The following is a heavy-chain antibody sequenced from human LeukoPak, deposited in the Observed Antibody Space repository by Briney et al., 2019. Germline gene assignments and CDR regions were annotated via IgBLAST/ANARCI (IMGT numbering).Heavy chain of an antibody. Sequence: GGSLRLSCAASGFTFSSYSMNWVRQAPGKGLEWVSSISSSSSYIYYADSVKGRFTISRDNAKNSLYLQMNSLRAEDTAVYYCARGYSSGWYYYYYYMDVWGKGTTVTVSS. CDR1: GFTFSSYS. V-gene: IGHV3-21*01. D-gene: IGHD6-19*01. CDR2: ISSSSSYI. CDR3: ARGYSSGWYYYYYYMDV. J-gene: IGHJ6*03.